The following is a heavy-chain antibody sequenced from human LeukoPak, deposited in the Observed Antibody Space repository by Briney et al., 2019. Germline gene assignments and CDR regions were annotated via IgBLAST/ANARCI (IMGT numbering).Heavy chain of an antibody. D-gene: IGHD3-16*02. J-gene: IGHJ4*02. CDR3: ARVGGRYSPLGY. CDR1: GFTFSSYW. CDR2: IKQDGGEK. Sequence: GGSLRLSCAASGFTFSSYWMSWVHQAQGKGLEWLANIKQDGGEKYYVDSVRGRFTISRDNDKNSLFLQMTSLRAEDTAVYYCARVGGRYSPLGYWGQGTLVTVSS. V-gene: IGHV3-7*01.